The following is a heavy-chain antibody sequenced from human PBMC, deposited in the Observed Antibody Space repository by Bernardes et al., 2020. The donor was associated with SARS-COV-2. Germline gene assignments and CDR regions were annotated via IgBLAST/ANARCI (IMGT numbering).Heavy chain of an antibody. CDR3: ARGWYGEG. CDR1: GFTFSSYW. V-gene: IGHV3-74*01. J-gene: IGHJ4*02. CDR2: ITGDGSST. Sequence: GSLRLSCAASGFTFSSYWMHWVRQAPGKGLVWVSRITGDGSSTNYADSVKGRFTISRDNAKNTLYLQMNGLRAEDTAVYYCARGWYGEGWGQGTLVTVSS. D-gene: IGHD6-19*01.